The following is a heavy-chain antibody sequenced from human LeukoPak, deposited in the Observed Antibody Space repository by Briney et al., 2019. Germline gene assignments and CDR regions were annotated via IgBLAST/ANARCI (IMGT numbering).Heavy chain of an antibody. Sequence: SETLSLTCAVYGGSFSGYYWSWIRQPPGKGLEWIGEINHSGSTNYNPSLKSRVTISVDTSKHQLSLNLSSVTAADTAVYYCARLSCSSSSCFFPNAFDIWGQGTMVTVSS. CDR1: GGSFSGYY. V-gene: IGHV4-34*01. CDR2: INHSGST. J-gene: IGHJ3*02. D-gene: IGHD2-2*01. CDR3: ARLSCSSSSCFFPNAFDI.